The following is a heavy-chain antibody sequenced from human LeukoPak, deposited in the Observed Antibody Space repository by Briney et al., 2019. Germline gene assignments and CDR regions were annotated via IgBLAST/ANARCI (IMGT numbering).Heavy chain of an antibody. CDR3: ARGRLRGLVASITDYMDV. Sequence: PEALCVTSTLPVVSICVYYGCLIWQPLREGGGWVWRINTSGSTKYNTCLSSRVTMSIDKTKNELSLKVTSVTAADTAEYFCARGRLRGLVASITDYMDVWGKGTTVTVSS. CDR2: INTSGST. D-gene: IGHD5-12*01. CDR1: VVSICVYY. J-gene: IGHJ6*03. V-gene: IGHV4-4*07.